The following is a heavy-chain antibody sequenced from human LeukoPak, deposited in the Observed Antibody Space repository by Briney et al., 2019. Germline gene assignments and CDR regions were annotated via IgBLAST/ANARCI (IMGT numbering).Heavy chain of an antibody. V-gene: IGHV1-2*02. CDR1: GYTFTSYG. D-gene: IGHD6-6*01. CDR3: ARGDIAARCVGDY. CDR2: INPNSGGT. Sequence: ASVKVSCKASGYTFTSYGISWVRQAPGQGLEWMGWINPNSGGTNYAQKFQGRVTMTRDTSISTAYMELSRLRSDDTAVYYCARGDIAARCVGDYWGQGTLVTVSS. J-gene: IGHJ4*02.